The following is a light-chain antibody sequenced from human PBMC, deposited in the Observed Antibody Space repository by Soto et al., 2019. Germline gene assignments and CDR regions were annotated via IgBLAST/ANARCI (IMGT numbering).Light chain of an antibody. CDR3: QQYGDSPQT. J-gene: IGKJ1*01. V-gene: IGKV3-20*01. CDR1: QSVGSS. CDR2: GAS. Sequence: EIVLTQSPGTLSLSPGERATLACRASQSVGSSLSWYQQKPGQAPRLLFYGASNRATAIPDRFSGSGFGTDFTLTITRLEPEHFAVYYCQQYGDSPQTFGPGTKVEI.